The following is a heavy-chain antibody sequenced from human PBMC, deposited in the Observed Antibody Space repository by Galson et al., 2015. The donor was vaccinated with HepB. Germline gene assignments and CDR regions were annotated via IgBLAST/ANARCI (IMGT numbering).Heavy chain of an antibody. J-gene: IGHJ4*02. V-gene: IGHV4-39*02. CDR3: ARDVGDCSSTSCYGFDY. Sequence: ETLSLTCTVSGGSISSSSYYWGWIRQPPGKGLEWIGSIYYSGSTYYNPSLKSRVTISVDTSKNQFSLKLSSVTAADTAVYYCARDVGDCSSTSCYGFDYWGQGTLVTVSS. CDR1: GGSISSSSYY. CDR2: IYYSGST. D-gene: IGHD2-2*01.